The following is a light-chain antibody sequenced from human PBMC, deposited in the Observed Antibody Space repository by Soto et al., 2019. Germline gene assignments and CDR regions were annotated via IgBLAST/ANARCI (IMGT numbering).Light chain of an antibody. V-gene: IGLV2-23*02. Sequence: QSVLTQPASVSGSPGQSITISCTGTSSDVGSYNLVSWYQHHPGKAPKLLIYGVSKRPSGVSDRFSGSKSGNTASLTISGLRAEDEADYYCCSYVRSSTYVFGTGTKLAAL. J-gene: IGLJ1*01. CDR1: SSDVGSYNL. CDR2: GVS. CDR3: CSYVRSSTYV.